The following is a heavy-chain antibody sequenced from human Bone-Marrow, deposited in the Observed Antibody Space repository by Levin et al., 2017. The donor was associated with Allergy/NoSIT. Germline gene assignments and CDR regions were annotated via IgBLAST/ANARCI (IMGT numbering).Heavy chain of an antibody. J-gene: IGHJ5*02. Sequence: ASVKVSCKAFGYNFNTYGISWVRQAPGQGLEWMGWISPFNGNTKYAQKFQGRVTMTTDTSTGTAYMELRSLRSDDTAVFYCARDSTTYCDSSSCFRRTWFDPWGQGTLITVSS. D-gene: IGHD2-2*01. CDR3: ARDSTTYCDSSSCFRRTWFDP. CDR1: GYNFNTYG. CDR2: ISPFNGNT. V-gene: IGHV1-18*01.